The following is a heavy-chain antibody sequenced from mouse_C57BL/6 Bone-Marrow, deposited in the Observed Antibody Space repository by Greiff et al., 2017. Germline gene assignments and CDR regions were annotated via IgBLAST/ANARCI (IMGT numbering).Heavy chain of an antibody. CDR3: ARSPSYYGSSYWYFDV. CDR1: GFTFTDYY. J-gene: IGHJ1*03. V-gene: IGHV7-3*01. Sequence: DVQLVESGGGLVQPGGSLSLSCAASGFTFTDYYMSWVRPPPGKALEWLGFIRNKANGYTTEYSASVKGRFTISRDNSQSILYLQMNALRAEDSATYYCARSPSYYGSSYWYFDVWGTGTTVTVSS. CDR2: IRNKANGYTT. D-gene: IGHD1-1*01.